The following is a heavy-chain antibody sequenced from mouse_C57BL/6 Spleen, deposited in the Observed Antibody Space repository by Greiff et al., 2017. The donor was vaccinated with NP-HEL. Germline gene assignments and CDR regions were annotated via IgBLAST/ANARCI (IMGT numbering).Heavy chain of an antibody. CDR3: ARDGGFYFDY. J-gene: IGHJ2*01. V-gene: IGHV5-16*01. CDR2: INYDGSST. CDR1: GFTFSDYY. Sequence: DVKLVESEGGLVQPGSSMKLSCTASGFTFSDYYMAWVRQVPEKGLEWVANINYDGSSTYYLDSLKSRFIISRDNAKNILYLQMSSLKSEDTATYYCARDGGFYFDYWGQGTTLTVSS.